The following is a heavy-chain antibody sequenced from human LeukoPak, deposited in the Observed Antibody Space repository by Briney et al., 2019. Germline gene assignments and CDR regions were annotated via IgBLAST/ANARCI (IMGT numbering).Heavy chain of an antibody. Sequence: ASVKVSCKASGYTFTGYYMHWARQAPGQGLEWMGRINPNSGGTNYAQKFQGRVTMTRDTSISTAYMELSRLRSDDTAVYYCAVNDYGDYVPSNWGQGTLVTVSS. CDR2: INPNSGGT. D-gene: IGHD4-17*01. CDR1: GYTFTGYY. CDR3: AVNDYGDYVPSN. J-gene: IGHJ4*02. V-gene: IGHV1-2*06.